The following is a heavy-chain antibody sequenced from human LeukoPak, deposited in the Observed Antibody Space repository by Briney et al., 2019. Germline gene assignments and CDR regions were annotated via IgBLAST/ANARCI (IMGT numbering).Heavy chain of an antibody. D-gene: IGHD2-2*01. V-gene: IGHV1-46*01. CDR2: INPSGGST. CDR3: VRGVLVPATITDRFDP. Sequence: ASVKVSCKASGYTFTSYYMHWVRQAPGQGLEWMGIINPSGGSTSYAQKFQGRVTMTRDRSTSTVYMELTSLRSEDTAVYYCVRGVLVPATITDRFDPWGQGTLVTVS. CDR1: GYTFTSYY. J-gene: IGHJ5*02.